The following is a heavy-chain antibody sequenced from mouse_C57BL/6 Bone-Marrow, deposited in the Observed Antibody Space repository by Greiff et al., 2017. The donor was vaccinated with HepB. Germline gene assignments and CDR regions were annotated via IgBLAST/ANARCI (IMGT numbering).Heavy chain of an antibody. CDR1: GYTFTSYW. V-gene: IGHV1-59*01. J-gene: IGHJ2*01. Sequence: VQLQQPGAELVRPGASVKMSCKASGYTFTSYWMHWVKQRPGQGLEWIGVIDPSYGYTNYNQKFKGKATLTVDKSSSTAYMQHSSLTSEDSAVYYCASSYFHYWGQGTTLTVSS. CDR2: IDPSYGYT. CDR3: ASSYFHY.